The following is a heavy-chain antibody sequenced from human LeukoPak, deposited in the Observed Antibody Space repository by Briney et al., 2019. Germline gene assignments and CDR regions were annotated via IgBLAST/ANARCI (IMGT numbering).Heavy chain of an antibody. D-gene: IGHD3-22*01. CDR1: GYTFTSYD. CDR3: ARVVIDLYYYGMDG. V-gene: IGHV1-8*01. CDR2: MNPNSGNT. J-gene: IGHJ6*02. Sequence: ASVKVSCQASGYTFTSYDINWVRQATGQGLEWMGWMNPNSGNTGYAQKFQGRVTMTRNTSISTAYMELSSLRSEDTAVYYCARVVIDLYYYGMDGWGQGTTVTVSS.